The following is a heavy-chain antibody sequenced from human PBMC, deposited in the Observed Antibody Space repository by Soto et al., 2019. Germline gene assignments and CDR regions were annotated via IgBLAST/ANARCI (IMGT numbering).Heavy chain of an antibody. CDR1: GYFISSGYY. CDR2: ICHSGST. Sequence: SETLSLTCAVSGYFISSGYYWGWIRQPPGKGLEWIGTICHSGSTYYNPSLKSRVTISVDNANNQFSPKVSSVTAADTAVYYCARGSAAPWDCYYYGMDIWGQVATVTVSS. CDR3: ARGSAAPWDCYYYGMDI. D-gene: IGHD2-2*01. V-gene: IGHV4-38-2*01. J-gene: IGHJ6*02.